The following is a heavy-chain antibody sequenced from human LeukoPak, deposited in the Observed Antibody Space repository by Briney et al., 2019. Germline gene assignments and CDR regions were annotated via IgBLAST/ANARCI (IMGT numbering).Heavy chain of an antibody. CDR1: GGSISPYY. CDR2: IYYTGGT. Sequence: SETLSLTCTVSGGSISPYYWSWIRQPPGKGLEWIGYIYYTGGTNCNPSLKSRVTMSVDTSKNQFSLRLSSVTAADTAVYYCARYGANWNFDYWGQGSLVTVSS. CDR3: ARYGANWNFDY. V-gene: IGHV4-59*01. D-gene: IGHD4/OR15-4a*01. J-gene: IGHJ4*02.